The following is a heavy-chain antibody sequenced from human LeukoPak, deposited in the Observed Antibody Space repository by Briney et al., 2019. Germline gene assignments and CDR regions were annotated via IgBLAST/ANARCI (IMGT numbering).Heavy chain of an antibody. J-gene: IGHJ4*02. V-gene: IGHV3-30*02. Sequence: GGSLRLSCGASGFDFSNTGMHWVRQSPGKGLEWVAFIRFDAANQYYADSVKGRFTISRDNSKKTLYLQMDSVTYEDTAIYHCAKDISVSDSYFDYWGQGTLVTVSS. D-gene: IGHD6-19*01. CDR3: AKDISVSDSYFDY. CDR1: GFDFSNTG. CDR2: IRFDAANQ.